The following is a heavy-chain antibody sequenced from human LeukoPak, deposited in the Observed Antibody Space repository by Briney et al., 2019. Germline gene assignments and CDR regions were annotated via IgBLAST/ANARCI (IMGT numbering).Heavy chain of an antibody. D-gene: IGHD5-18*01. CDR1: GGSISSGGYY. CDR2: IYYSGRT. V-gene: IGHV4-31*03. J-gene: IGHJ4*02. Sequence: SETLSLTCTVSGGSISSGGYYWSWIRQHPGKGLEWIGNIYYSGRTYYNPSLDSRVTISVDTSKNQFSLKLSSVTAADTAVYYCARETRISYSYFHYWGQGTLVTVSS. CDR3: ARETRISYSYFHY.